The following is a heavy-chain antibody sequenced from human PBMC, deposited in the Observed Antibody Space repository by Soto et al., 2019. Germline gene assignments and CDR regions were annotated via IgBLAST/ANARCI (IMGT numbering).Heavy chain of an antibody. CDR1: GFTFSSYG. Sequence: PGGSLRLSCAASGFTFSSYGMHWVRQAPGKGLEWVAVISYDGSNKHYADSVKGRFTISRDNSKNTLYLQMNSLRAEDTAVYYCAKDRLRGNTATFDYWGQGTLVTAPQ. V-gene: IGHV3-30*18. J-gene: IGHJ4*02. D-gene: IGHD3-10*01. CDR2: ISYDGSNK. CDR3: AKDRLRGNTATFDY.